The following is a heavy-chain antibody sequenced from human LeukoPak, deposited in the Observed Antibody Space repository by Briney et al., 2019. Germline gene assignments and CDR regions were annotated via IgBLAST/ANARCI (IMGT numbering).Heavy chain of an antibody. D-gene: IGHD1-26*01. Sequence: ASGKVSCKASGYTFTTYGISWVRPAPGQGLGWMGWISAYSGNTKYAQRLQGRVTMTTDTSTSTAYMELTSLRSDDTAVYYCARDPGSGSDRFAYWGQGTLVTVSS. CDR2: ISAYSGNT. V-gene: IGHV1-18*01. CDR1: GYTFTTYG. J-gene: IGHJ4*02. CDR3: ARDPGSGSDRFAY.